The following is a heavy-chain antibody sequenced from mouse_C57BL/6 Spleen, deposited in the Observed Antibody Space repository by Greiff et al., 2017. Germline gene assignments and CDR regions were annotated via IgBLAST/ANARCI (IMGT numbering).Heavy chain of an antibody. CDR1: GYTFTSYW. D-gene: IGHD3-2*02. V-gene: IGHV1-53*01. Sequence: VQLQQPGTELVKPGASVKLSCKASGYTFTSYWMHWVKQRPGQGLEWIGNISPSNGGTNYNEKFKSKATLTVDKSSRTAYMQLSSLTSEDSAVHYCVRDSSGYYCDYWGQGTTLTVSS. CDR3: VRDSSGYYCDY. J-gene: IGHJ2*01. CDR2: ISPSNGGT.